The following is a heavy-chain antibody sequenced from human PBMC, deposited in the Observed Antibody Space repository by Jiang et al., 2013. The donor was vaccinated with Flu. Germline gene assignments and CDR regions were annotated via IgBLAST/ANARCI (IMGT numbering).Heavy chain of an antibody. CDR3: AHTENYDSSGYYGVFDY. D-gene: IGHD3-22*01. Sequence: KPTQTLTLTCSFSGFSLSTSGLGVGWIRQPPGKALEWLALIYWDDDKRYSPSLKSRLTITKDTSKNQVVLTMTNMDPVDTATYYCAHTENYDSSGYYGVFDYWGQGALVTVSS. V-gene: IGHV2-5*02. CDR2: IYWDDDK. CDR1: GFSLSTSGLG. J-gene: IGHJ4*02.